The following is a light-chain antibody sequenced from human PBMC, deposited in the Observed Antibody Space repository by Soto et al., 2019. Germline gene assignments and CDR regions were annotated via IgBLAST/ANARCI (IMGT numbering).Light chain of an antibody. CDR3: QQRSDWPST. Sequence: EIVLPQSPATLSLSPGDRATLSCRASQSVGSYLGWYQQRPGQAPRLLIYDASNRATGIPARFSGSGAVTDFTLTISCLEPEDFAVYYCQQRSDWPSTFGGGTKVEIK. CDR1: QSVGSY. CDR2: DAS. V-gene: IGKV3-11*01. J-gene: IGKJ4*01.